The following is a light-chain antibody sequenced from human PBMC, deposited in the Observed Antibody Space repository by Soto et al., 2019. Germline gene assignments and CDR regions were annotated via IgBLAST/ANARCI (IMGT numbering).Light chain of an antibody. J-gene: IGKJ1*01. V-gene: IGKV1-33*01. CDR1: KEINIS. Sequence: IHLPHYPSSQFASVGAIVTITCQPTKEINISLKWYQQKPGKAPNLLMYYASNREIGVPSRFSGSGSGTHVTFTISSLQTEDIAAYYCQQQDNTLMTFGQGT. CDR2: YAS. CDR3: QQQDNTLMT.